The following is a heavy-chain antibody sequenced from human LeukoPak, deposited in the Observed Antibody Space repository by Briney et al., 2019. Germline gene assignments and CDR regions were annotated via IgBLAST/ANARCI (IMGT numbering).Heavy chain of an antibody. CDR3: ARDRVVVPAALPPRGWFDP. CDR1: GYTFTGYY. CDR2: INPNSGGT. Sequence: ASVKVSCKASGYTFTGYYMHWVRQAPGQGLEWMGWINPNSGGTNYARKFQGRVTMTRDTSISTAYMELSRLRSDDTAVYYCARDRVVVPAALPPRGWFDPWGQGTLVTVSS. V-gene: IGHV1-2*02. D-gene: IGHD2-2*01. J-gene: IGHJ5*02.